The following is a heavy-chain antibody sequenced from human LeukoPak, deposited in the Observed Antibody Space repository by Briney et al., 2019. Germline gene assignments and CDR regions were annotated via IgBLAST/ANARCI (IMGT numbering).Heavy chain of an antibody. CDR3: AKNSYGYLPGHDY. CDR1: RFTFSSYG. D-gene: IGHD5-18*01. V-gene: IGHV3-30*18. CDR2: ISYDGSNK. Sequence: GGSLRLSCAASRFTFSSYGMHWVRQAPGKGLEWVAVISYDGSNKYYADSVKGRFTISRDNSKNALYLQMNSLRAEDTAVYYCAKNSYGYLPGHDYWGQGTLVTVSS. J-gene: IGHJ4*02.